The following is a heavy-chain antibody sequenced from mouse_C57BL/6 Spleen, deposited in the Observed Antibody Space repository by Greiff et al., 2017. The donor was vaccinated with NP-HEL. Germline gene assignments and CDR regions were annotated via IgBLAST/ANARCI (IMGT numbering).Heavy chain of an antibody. Sequence: EVQLQESGPGLVKPSQSLSLTCSVTGYSITSGYYWNWIRQFPGNKLEWMGYISYDGSNNYNPSLKNRISITRDTSKNQFFLKLNSVTTEDTATYYCAREGGLRYYFDYWGQGTTLTVSS. CDR2: ISYDGSN. CDR3: AREGGLRYYFDY. D-gene: IGHD2-4*01. CDR1: GYSITSGYY. J-gene: IGHJ2*01. V-gene: IGHV3-6*01.